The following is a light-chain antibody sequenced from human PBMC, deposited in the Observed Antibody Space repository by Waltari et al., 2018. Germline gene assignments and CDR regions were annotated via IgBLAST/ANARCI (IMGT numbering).Light chain of an antibody. Sequence: EIVLTQSPATLSLSPGERATLSCRASQSVRNYLACYQQKPGQAPRLLIYDASHRATGIPAWFRCSGSGTYFTITISSLEPEDFAIYYCQQRYDWPLTFGGGTKVGIK. CDR1: QSVRNY. CDR2: DAS. J-gene: IGKJ4*01. V-gene: IGKV3-11*01. CDR3: QQRYDWPLT.